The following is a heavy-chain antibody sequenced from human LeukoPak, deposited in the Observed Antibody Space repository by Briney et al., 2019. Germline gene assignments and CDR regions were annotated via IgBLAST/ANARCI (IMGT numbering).Heavy chain of an antibody. J-gene: IGHJ4*02. D-gene: IGHD3-10*01. CDR1: GFTFSSYA. Sequence: PGGSLRLSCAASGFTFSSYAMSWVRQAPGKGLEWVSGINWNGGRIGYADSVKGRFTISRDNAKNSLYLQLNSLRAEDTALYYCARDTPYYYGSGSYFDYWGQGTLVTVSS. CDR2: INWNGGRI. CDR3: ARDTPYYYGSGSYFDY. V-gene: IGHV3-20*04.